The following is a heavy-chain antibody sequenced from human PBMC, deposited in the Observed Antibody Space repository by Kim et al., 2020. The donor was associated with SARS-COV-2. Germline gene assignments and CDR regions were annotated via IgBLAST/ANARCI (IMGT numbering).Heavy chain of an antibody. V-gene: IGHV3-15*01. CDR3: TTDYISSPMVRADY. Sequence: AAPVKGRFTISRDDSKNTLYLQMNSLKTEDTAVYYCTTDYISSPMVRADYWGQGTLVTVSS. J-gene: IGHJ4*02. D-gene: IGHD3-10*01.